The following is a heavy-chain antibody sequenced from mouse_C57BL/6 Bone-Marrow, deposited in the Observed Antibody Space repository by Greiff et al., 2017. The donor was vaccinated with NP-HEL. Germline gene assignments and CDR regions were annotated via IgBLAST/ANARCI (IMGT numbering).Heavy chain of an antibody. J-gene: IGHJ1*03. V-gene: IGHV14-2*01. CDR1: GFNIKDYY. Sequence: VQLKQSGAELVKPGASVKLSCTASGFNIKDYYMHWVKQRTEQGLEWIGRIDPEDGETKYVPKFQGKATITADTSSNTAYLQLSSLTSEDTAVYYCAREDGSSYWYFDVWGTGTTVTVSS. CDR3: AREDGSSYWYFDV. D-gene: IGHD1-1*01. CDR2: IDPEDGET.